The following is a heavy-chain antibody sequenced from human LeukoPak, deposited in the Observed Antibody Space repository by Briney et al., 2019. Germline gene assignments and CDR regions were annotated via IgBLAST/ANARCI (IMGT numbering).Heavy chain of an antibody. CDR1: GYTFTSYY. J-gene: IGHJ4*02. CDR2: INPSGGST. V-gene: IGHV1-46*01. Sequence: ASVKVSCKASGYTFTSYYMHWVRQAPGQGLEWMGIINPSGGSTSYAQKFQGRVTMTRDTSTSTVYMELSSLRSEDTAVYYCARDYDSSGYSLQGIILYWGQGTLVTVSS. CDR3: ARDYDSSGYSLQGIILY. D-gene: IGHD3-22*01.